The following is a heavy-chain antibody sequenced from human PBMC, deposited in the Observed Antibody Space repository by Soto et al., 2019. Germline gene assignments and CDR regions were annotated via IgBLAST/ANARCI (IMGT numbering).Heavy chain of an antibody. CDR3: SKYGSHNFDS. CDR1: GFTFSHYA. J-gene: IGHJ4*02. CDR2: MSYDGNNV. V-gene: IGHV3-30*18. Sequence: QVQLGESGGGVVQPGRSLRLSCAASGFTFSHYAMHWVRQAPGKGLERVALMSYDGNNVYYAYSVKGRFTISRDNSKNGLYLQMNSLRAEDTAVYYCSKYGSHNFDSWGQGTRVTVSS. D-gene: IGHD1-26*01.